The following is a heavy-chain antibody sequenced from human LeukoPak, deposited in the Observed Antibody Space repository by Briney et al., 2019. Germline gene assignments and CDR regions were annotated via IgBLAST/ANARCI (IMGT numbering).Heavy chain of an antibody. CDR3: ARESYDSSGYYYGGGFDY. Sequence: GGSLRLSCAASGFTFSSYWIHWVRQAPGKGLMWVSRIYSDSTYYADAVKGRFTISRDNAKNPLYLKMNSLSAEDTAVYYCARESYDSSGYYYGGGFDYWGQGTLVTVSS. V-gene: IGHV3-74*01. CDR1: GFTFSSYW. J-gene: IGHJ4*02. D-gene: IGHD3-22*01. CDR2: IYSDST.